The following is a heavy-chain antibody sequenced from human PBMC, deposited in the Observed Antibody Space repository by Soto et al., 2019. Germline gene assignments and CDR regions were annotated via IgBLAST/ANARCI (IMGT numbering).Heavy chain of an antibody. J-gene: IGHJ5*02. Sequence: ASVKVSCKASGYTFTSYYMYWVRQAPGQGLEWMGIINPSGGSTSYAQKFQGRVTMTRDTSTSTVYMELSSLRSEDTAVYYCARVYCSGGSCNKGWFDPWGQGTLVTVSS. CDR3: ARVYCSGGSCNKGWFDP. D-gene: IGHD2-15*01. CDR2: INPSGGST. V-gene: IGHV1-46*01. CDR1: GYTFTSYY.